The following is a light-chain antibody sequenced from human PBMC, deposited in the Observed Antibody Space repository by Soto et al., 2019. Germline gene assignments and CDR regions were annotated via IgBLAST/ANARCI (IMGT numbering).Light chain of an antibody. CDR1: KRISSY. V-gene: IGKV1-39*01. CDR2: AAS. J-gene: IGKJ5*01. CDR3: QQSYSTPPIT. Sequence: IQITQSPSSLSASVGARVTLTCRASKRISSYLNWYQQKPGKDPTLLMYAASSLQSGVPSRFSGSGSGTDFTLTISSLQPEDFATYYCQQSYSTPPITFGQGTRLEIK.